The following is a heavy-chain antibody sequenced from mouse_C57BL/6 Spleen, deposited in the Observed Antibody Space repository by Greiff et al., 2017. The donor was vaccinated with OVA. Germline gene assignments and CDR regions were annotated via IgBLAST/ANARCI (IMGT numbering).Heavy chain of an antibody. V-gene: IGHV1-80*01. CDR3: ARYSTGTLYYFDY. CDR1: GYAFSSYW. Sequence: VQVVESGAELVKPGASVKISCKASGYAFSSYWMNWVKQRPGKGLEWIGQIYPGDGDTNYNGKFKGKATLTADKSSSTAYMQLSSLTSEDSAVYFCARYSTGTLYYFDYWGQGTTLTVSS. J-gene: IGHJ2*01. CDR2: IYPGDGDT. D-gene: IGHD4-1*01.